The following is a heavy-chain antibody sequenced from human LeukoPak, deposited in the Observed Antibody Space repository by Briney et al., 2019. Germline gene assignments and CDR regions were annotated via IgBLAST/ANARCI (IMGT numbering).Heavy chain of an antibody. CDR1: GGTFSSYA. D-gene: IGHD3-22*01. V-gene: IGHV1-69*13. J-gene: IGHJ2*01. Sequence: SVKVSCKASGGTFSSYAISWVRQAPGQGLEWMGGIIPIFGTANYAQKFQGRVTITADESTSTAYMELSSLRSEDTAVYYCARGGYDGSGYPRSYWYFDLWGRGTLVTVSS. CDR3: ARGGYDGSGYPRSYWYFDL. CDR2: IIPIFGTA.